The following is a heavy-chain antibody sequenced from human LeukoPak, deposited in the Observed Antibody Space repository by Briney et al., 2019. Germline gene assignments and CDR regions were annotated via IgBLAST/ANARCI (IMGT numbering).Heavy chain of an antibody. CDR3: ARDAARCSGGSCQLWYYYYYYGMDV. V-gene: IGHV1-2*02. CDR2: ITPNSGGT. Sequence: ASVKVSCKASGYTFTAYYMHWVRLAPGQGLEWMGWITPNSGGTKYAQRFQGRVTMTRDTSISTAYMELSGLRSDDTAVYYCARDAARCSGGSCQLWYYYYYYGMDVWGQGTTVTVSS. D-gene: IGHD2-15*01. J-gene: IGHJ6*02. CDR1: GYTFTAYY.